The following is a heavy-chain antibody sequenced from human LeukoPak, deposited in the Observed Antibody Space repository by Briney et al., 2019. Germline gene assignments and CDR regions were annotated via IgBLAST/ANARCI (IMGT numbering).Heavy chain of an antibody. V-gene: IGHV3-30-3*01. CDR1: GFTFSSYA. CDR2: ISYDGSNK. CDR3: ARSLCSGGSCYSGLFDY. D-gene: IGHD2-15*01. J-gene: IGHJ4*02. Sequence: GRSLRLSCAASGFTFSSYAMHWVRQAPGKGLEWVAVISYDGSNKYYADSVKGRFTISRDNSKNTLYLQMNSLRAEDTAVYYCARSLCSGGSCYSGLFDYWGQGTLVTVSS.